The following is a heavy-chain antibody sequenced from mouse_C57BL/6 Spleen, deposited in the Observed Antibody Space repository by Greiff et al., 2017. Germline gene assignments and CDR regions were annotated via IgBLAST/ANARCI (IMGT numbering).Heavy chain of an antibody. D-gene: IGHD4-1*01. Sequence: EVQLQQSGPELVKPGASVKISCKASGYTFTDYYMNWVKQSHGKSLEWIGDINPNNGGTSYNQKFKGKATLTVDKSSSTAYMELRSLTSEDSAVYYCARELGQGGYFDVWGTGTTVTVSS. CDR1: GYTFTDYY. CDR3: ARELGQGGYFDV. CDR2: INPNNGGT. V-gene: IGHV1-26*01. J-gene: IGHJ1*03.